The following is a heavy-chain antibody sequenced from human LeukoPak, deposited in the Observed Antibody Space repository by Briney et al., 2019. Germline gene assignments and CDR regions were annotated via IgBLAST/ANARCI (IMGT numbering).Heavy chain of an antibody. J-gene: IGHJ4*02. V-gene: IGHV3-30*02. Sequence: GGSLRLSCAASGFTFSSYGMHWVRQAPGKGLEWVAFIRYDGSNKYYADSVKGRFTISRDNAKNSMYLQISSLRAEDTAVYYCVRGGGLLPDYWGQGTPVTVSS. CDR3: VRGGGLLPDY. D-gene: IGHD2-15*01. CDR1: GFTFSSYG. CDR2: IRYDGSNK.